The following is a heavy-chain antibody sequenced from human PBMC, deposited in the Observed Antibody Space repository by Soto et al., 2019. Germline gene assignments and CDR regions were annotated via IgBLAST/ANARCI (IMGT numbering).Heavy chain of an antibody. Sequence: GSLRLSCAASGFTFSNAWMNWVRQAPGKGLEWVGRIKSKTDGGTTDYAAPVKGRFTISRDDSKNTLYLQMNSLKTEDTAVYYCTTDLHSSGWYWGPDWFDPWGQGTLVTVSS. CDR3: TTDLHSSGWYWGPDWFDP. D-gene: IGHD6-19*01. J-gene: IGHJ5*02. CDR1: GFTFSNAW. CDR2: IKSKTDGGTT. V-gene: IGHV3-15*07.